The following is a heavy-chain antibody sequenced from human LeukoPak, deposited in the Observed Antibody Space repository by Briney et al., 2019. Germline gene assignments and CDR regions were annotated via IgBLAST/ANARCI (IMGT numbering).Heavy chain of an antibody. V-gene: IGHV3-21*01. CDR1: GFTFSNYS. CDR3: ARAAGTWYYMDV. J-gene: IGHJ6*03. Sequence: PGGSLRLSCAASGFTFSNYSMNWVRQAPGKGLEWVSSITARSSYMYYAASVKGRFTISRDNAKNSLYLQTNSLRAEDTAVYYCARAAGTWYYMDVWGKGTTVTVSS. CDR2: ITARSSYM. D-gene: IGHD1-1*01.